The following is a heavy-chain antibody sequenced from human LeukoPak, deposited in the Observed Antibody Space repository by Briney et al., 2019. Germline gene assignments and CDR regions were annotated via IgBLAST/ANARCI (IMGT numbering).Heavy chain of an antibody. CDR2: ISGSGGST. Sequence: GGSLRLSCAASGFTFSSYAMSWVRQAPGKGLEWVSAISGSGGSTYYADSVKGRFTISRDNSKNTLYPQMNSLRAEDTAVYYCAKGSGLWSDYYYYYMDVWGKGTTVTVSS. CDR1: GFTFSSYA. V-gene: IGHV3-23*01. CDR3: AKGSGLWSDYYYYYMDV. D-gene: IGHD3-3*01. J-gene: IGHJ6*03.